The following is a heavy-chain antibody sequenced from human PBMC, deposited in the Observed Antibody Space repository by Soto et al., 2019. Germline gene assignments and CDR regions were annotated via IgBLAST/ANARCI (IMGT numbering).Heavy chain of an antibody. CDR3: AKAHCSSTSCCFGY. Sequence: GGSLRLSCAASGFTFSDYGMHWVRQAPGKGLEWVAGIWYDGSKNYYSDSVKGRFTISRDNSKNTLYLQMNSLRAEDTALYYCAKAHCSSTSCCFGYWGQGTLVTVSS. CDR1: GFTFSDYG. J-gene: IGHJ4*02. D-gene: IGHD2-2*01. CDR2: IWYDGSKN. V-gene: IGHV3-30*02.